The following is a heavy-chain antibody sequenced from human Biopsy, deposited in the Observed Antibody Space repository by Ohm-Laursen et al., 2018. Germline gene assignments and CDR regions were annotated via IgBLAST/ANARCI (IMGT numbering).Heavy chain of an antibody. Sequence: SQTLSLTCTVSGGSITRGGYYWNWIRQHPEKGLEWIGYVSYRGGTYHNPSLESRVFLSLDTSKNQFSLRLTSVTAEDTAVYYCVRGWGGYNFDSWGPGTLVTVSS. V-gene: IGHV4-31*03. CDR3: VRGWGGYNFDS. D-gene: IGHD2-2*02. CDR2: VSYRGGT. CDR1: GGSITRGGYY. J-gene: IGHJ4*01.